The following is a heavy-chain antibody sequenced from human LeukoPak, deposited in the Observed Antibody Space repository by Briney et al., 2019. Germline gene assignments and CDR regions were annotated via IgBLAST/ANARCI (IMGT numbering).Heavy chain of an antibody. D-gene: IGHD1-1*01. J-gene: IGHJ5*02. CDR3: AREETGTTRGNWFDP. CDR2: IYHSGST. V-gene: IGHV4-30-2*01. CDR1: GGSISSGGYY. Sequence: SETLSLTCTVSGGSISSGGYYWSRIRQPPGKGLEWIGYIYHSGSTYYNPSLKSRVTISVDRSKNQFSLKLSSVTAADTAVYYCAREETGTTRGNWFDPWGQGTLVTVSS.